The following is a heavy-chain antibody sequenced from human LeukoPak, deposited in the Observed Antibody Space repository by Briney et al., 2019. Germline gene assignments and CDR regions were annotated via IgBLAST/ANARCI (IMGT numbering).Heavy chain of an antibody. CDR1: GGTFSSYA. D-gene: IGHD5-24*01. CDR3: ARDSGGDGYNYEYYFDY. V-gene: IGHV1-69*04. Sequence: SVKVSCKASGGTFSSYAISWVRQAPGQGLEWMGRIIPILGIANYAQKFQGRVTITADKSTSTAYMELSSLRSEDTAVYYCARDSGGDGYNYEYYFDYWGQGTLVTVSS. CDR2: IIPILGIA. J-gene: IGHJ4*02.